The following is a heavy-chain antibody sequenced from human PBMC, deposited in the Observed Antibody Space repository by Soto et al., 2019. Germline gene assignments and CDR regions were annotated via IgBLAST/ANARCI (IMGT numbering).Heavy chain of an antibody. V-gene: IGHV4-31*03. CDR1: GGSISSGGYY. CDR2: IYYSGST. Sequence: SETLSLTCTVSGGSISSGGYYWSWIRQHPGKGLEWIGYIYYSGSTYYNPSLKSRVTISVDTSKNQFSLKLSSVTAADTAVYYCARDRRYCSSTSCYRSGAFDIWGQGTMVTVSS. J-gene: IGHJ3*02. D-gene: IGHD2-2*01. CDR3: ARDRRYCSSTSCYRSGAFDI.